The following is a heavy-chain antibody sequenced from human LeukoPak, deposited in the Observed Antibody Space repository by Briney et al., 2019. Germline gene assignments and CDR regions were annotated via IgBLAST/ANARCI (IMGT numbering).Heavy chain of an antibody. V-gene: IGHV3-23*01. CDR3: ARYSQPGDPGY. J-gene: IGHJ4*02. CDR2: IGTSGDNI. Sequence: GGSRRLSFAASGFTFSSYAMNWVRKAPGKGLEWVSVIGTSGDNIHYADSVKGRFTISRDNSKNTLYLQMNSLRAEDTAVYYCARYSQPGDPGYWGQGTLLTVSS. D-gene: IGHD7-27*01. CDR1: GFTFSSYA.